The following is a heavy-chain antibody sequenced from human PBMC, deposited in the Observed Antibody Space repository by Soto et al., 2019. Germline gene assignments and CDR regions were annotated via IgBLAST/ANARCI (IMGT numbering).Heavy chain of an antibody. J-gene: IGHJ6*02. CDR3: ARGISGLRTTVNRGGMDV. Sequence: QVQLQESGPGLVKPSQTLSLTCTVSGGSISSGGYYWSWIRQHPGKGLEWIGYVYYSGSTYYNPSLKSRVTISVDTSKNQFSLKLSSVTAADTAVYYCARGISGLRTTVNRGGMDVWGQGTTVTVSS. CDR2: VYYSGST. V-gene: IGHV4-31*03. CDR1: GGSISSGGYY. D-gene: IGHD4-17*01.